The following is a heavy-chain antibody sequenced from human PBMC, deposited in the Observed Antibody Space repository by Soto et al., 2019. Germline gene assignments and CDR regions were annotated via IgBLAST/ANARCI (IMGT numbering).Heavy chain of an antibody. D-gene: IGHD2-21*01. CDR2: INAGSGNT. CDR1: GYTFTPYA. J-gene: IGHJ4*02. CDR3: ARDLFTYCGGDCFLDY. Sequence: QVQLVQSGAEVKKPGASVKVSCKASGYTFTPYAMHWVRQAPGQRLEWMGWINAGSGNTKYSQNFQGRVTITRDTSASTAYMELSSLRSEDTAVYFCARDLFTYCGGDCFLDYWGQGTLVTVSS. V-gene: IGHV1-3*01.